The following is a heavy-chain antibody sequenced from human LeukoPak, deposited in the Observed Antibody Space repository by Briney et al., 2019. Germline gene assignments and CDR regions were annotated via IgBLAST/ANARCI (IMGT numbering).Heavy chain of an antibody. D-gene: IGHD5-18*01. CDR2: INHSGST. Sequence: SETLSLTCAVYGGSFSGYYWSWIRQPPGKGLEWIGEINHSGSTNYNPSLKSRVTISVDTSKNQFSLKLSSVTAADTAVYYCARGRYSYVSAKSGYFDYWGQGTLVTVSS. J-gene: IGHJ4*02. CDR3: ARGRYSYVSAKSGYFDY. V-gene: IGHV4-34*01. CDR1: GGSFSGYY.